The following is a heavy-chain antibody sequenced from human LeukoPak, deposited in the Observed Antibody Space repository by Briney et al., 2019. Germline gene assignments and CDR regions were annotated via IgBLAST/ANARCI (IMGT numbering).Heavy chain of an antibody. V-gene: IGHV1-18*01. D-gene: IGHD2-2*01. CDR3: ARDVPLIYCSSTSCQTDYYYYYGMDV. CDR2: ISAYNGNT. CDR1: GYTFTSYG. J-gene: IGHJ6*02. Sequence: ASVKVSCKASGYTFTSYGISWARQAPGQGLEWMGWISAYNGNTNYAQKLQGRVTMTTDTSTSTAYMELRSLRSDDTAVYYCARDVPLIYCSSTSCQTDYYYYYGMDVWGQGTTVTVSS.